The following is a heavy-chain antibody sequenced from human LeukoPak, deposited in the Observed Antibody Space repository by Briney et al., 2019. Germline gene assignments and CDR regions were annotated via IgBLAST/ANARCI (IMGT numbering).Heavy chain of an antibody. Sequence: PGGSLRLSCAASGFTFSSYGMHWVRQAPGKGLEWVALIWFDGSNKYYADSVKGRLTISRDNSKNTLYLQMNSLTAEDTAVYFCARYYGDYGAFDIWGQGTMVTVSS. V-gene: IGHV3-33*01. CDR2: IWFDGSNK. J-gene: IGHJ3*02. D-gene: IGHD4-17*01. CDR3: ARYYGDYGAFDI. CDR1: GFTFSSYG.